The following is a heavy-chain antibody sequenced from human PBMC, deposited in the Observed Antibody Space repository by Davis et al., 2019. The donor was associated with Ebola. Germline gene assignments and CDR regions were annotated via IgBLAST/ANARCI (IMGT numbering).Heavy chain of an antibody. CDR2: ISGSGGST. CDR1: GGTFSTYA. J-gene: IGHJ6*02. D-gene: IGHD2-21*01. CDR3: AKDGGIPYGMDV. V-gene: IGHV3-23*01. Sequence: PGGSLRLSCGGSGGTFSTYAMSWVRQAPGKGLEWVSGISGSGGSTFYADSVKGRFTISRDNAKNSLYLQMNSLRDEDTALYYCAKDGGIPYGMDVWGQGTTVTVSS.